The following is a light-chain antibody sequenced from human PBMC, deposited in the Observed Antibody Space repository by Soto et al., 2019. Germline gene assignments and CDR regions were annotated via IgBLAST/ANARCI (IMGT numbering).Light chain of an antibody. CDR3: QEYNSWPPLT. J-gene: IGKJ4*01. CDR2: DAS. V-gene: IGKV3-15*01. Sequence: EIVMTQSPATLSVSPGERATLSCRASQCVGSRFAWYQQKPGQSPRLLIYDASFRDNGVPARFSGSGPGTEFTLTLRGLQSEDFAVYYCQEYNSWPPLTFAGGTKVGIK. CDR1: QCVGSR.